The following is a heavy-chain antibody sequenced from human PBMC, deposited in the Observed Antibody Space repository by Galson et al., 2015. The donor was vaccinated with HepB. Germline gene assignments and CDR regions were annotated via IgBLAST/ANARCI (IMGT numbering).Heavy chain of an antibody. V-gene: IGHV3-30-3*01. CDR2: ISYDGSNK. Sequence: SLRLSCAASGFTFSSYAMHWVRQAPGKGLEWVAVISYDGSNKYYADSVKGRFTISRDNSKNTLYLQMNSLRAEDTAVYYCARGPYDFWSGYLTSPFDYWGQGTLVTVSS. J-gene: IGHJ4*02. D-gene: IGHD3-3*01. CDR3: ARGPYDFWSGYLTSPFDY. CDR1: GFTFSSYA.